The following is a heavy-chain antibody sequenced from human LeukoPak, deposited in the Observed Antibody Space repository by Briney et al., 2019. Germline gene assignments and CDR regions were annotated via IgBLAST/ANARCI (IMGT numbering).Heavy chain of an antibody. V-gene: IGHV1-18*01. CDR3: AREASFGVVTDWFDP. CDR2: ISAYNGNT. D-gene: IGHD3-3*01. Sequence: ASVKVSCKASGYTFTSYGISWVRQAPGQGLEWMGWISAYNGNTNYAQKLQGRVTMTTDTSTSTAYMELRSLRSDDTAVYYCAREASFGVVTDWFDPWAREPWSPSPQ. J-gene: IGHJ5*02. CDR1: GYTFTSYG.